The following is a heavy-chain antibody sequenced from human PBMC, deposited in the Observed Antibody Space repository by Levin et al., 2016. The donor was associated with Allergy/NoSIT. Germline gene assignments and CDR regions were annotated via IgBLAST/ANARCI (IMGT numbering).Heavy chain of an antibody. J-gene: IGHJ4*02. CDR3: TRHACYGIVGATTCYFDY. V-gene: IGHV3-73*01. D-gene: IGHD1-26*01. CDR2: IRSKANSYAT. Sequence: VRQAPGKGLEWVGRIRSKANSYATAYAASVKGRFTISRDDSKNTAYLQMNSLKTEDTAVYYCTRHACYGIVGATTCYFDYWGQGTLVTVSS.